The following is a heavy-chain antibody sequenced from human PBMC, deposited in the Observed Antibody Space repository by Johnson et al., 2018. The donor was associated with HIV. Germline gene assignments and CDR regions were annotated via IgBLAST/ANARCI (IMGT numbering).Heavy chain of an antibody. CDR1: GFNVSDNY. V-gene: IGHV3-53*01. D-gene: IGHD5-24*01. CDR2: IYSGGDT. Sequence: VQLVESGGGLVQPGGSLGLSCAASGFNVSDNYMNWVRQAPGKGLEWVSIIYSGGDTNYADSVKGRFPISRDSSINALYLQIDTLRVEDTAVYYCARSKLQFLAPDAFDIWGQGTMVTVSS. J-gene: IGHJ3*02. CDR3: ARSKLQFLAPDAFDI.